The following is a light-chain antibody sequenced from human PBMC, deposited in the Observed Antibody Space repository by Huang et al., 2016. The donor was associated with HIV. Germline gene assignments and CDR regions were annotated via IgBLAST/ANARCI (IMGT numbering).Light chain of an antibody. J-gene: IGKJ3*01. CDR3: QQYDTSFT. CDR1: QDISNF. V-gene: IGKV1-33*01. CDR2: DAS. Sequence: DIQMTQSPASLSASLGDRVTITCQASQDISNFMNGYHQKPGEAPKLLFYDASNLEKGVPSRFTGSGYGTNFLFTINSLQPEDIGTYYCQQYDTSFTFGPGTTVDIK.